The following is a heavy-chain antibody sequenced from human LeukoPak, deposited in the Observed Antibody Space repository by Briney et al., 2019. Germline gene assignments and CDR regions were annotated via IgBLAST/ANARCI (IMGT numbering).Heavy chain of an antibody. D-gene: IGHD5-12*01. J-gene: IGHJ3*02. CDR2: ISAYNGNT. V-gene: IGHV1-18*01. CDR3: ARDSPVAYALDI. CDR1: GYTFTSYG. Sequence: SSVKVSCKASGYTFTSYGISWVRQAPGQGLEWMEWISAYNGNTNYAQKLEGRVTMTTDTSTSTAYRELSRLRTGDTAVYYCARDSPVAYALDIWGQGTMVTVSS.